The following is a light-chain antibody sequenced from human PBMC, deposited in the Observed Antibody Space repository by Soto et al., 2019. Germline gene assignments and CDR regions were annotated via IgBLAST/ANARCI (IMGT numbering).Light chain of an antibody. CDR1: QSISSK. CDR2: GAS. J-gene: IGKJ4*01. V-gene: IGKV3-15*01. Sequence: EIVMTQSPATLSVSPGERATLSCRASQSISSKLAWYQQKPGLAPRLLIYGASTRATGIPVRFSGSGSGTEFTLTITSLQSEDFAVYYCQEYNNWHPITFGGGTKVDIK. CDR3: QEYNNWHPIT.